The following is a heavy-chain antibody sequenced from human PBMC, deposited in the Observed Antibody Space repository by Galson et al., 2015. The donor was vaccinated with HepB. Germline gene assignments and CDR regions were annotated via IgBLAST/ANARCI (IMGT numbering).Heavy chain of an antibody. CDR2: ISSSSSYT. D-gene: IGHD3-10*02. CDR3: ARDMSQYYFDY. J-gene: IGHJ4*02. V-gene: IGHV3-11*06. Sequence: SLRLACAASGFTFSDYYMIGTRQAPGKGLEGVSYISSSSSYTNYADSVKGRFTISRDNAKNSLYLQMNSLRAEDTAVYYCARDMSQYYFDYWGQGTLVTVSS. CDR1: GFTFSDYY.